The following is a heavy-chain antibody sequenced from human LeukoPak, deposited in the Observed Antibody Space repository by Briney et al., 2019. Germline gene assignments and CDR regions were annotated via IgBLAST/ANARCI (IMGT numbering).Heavy chain of an antibody. V-gene: IGHV3-74*01. D-gene: IGHD3-22*01. CDR3: AKSSRYYDSSGYSTNWFDP. J-gene: IGHJ5*02. Sequence: GSLRLSCAVSGFTFRSHWMHWVRQAPGKGLVWVSRINSDGSITSYADSVKGRFTISRDNSKNTVSLQMNSLRGEDTGVYYCAKSSRYYDSSGYSTNWFDPWGQGTLVTVSS. CDR1: GFTFRSHW. CDR2: INSDGSIT.